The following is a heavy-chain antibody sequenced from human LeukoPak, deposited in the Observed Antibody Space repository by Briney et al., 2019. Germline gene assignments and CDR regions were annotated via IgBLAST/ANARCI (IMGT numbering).Heavy chain of an antibody. CDR3: ARARFIVGATIDY. CDR1: GFTFSSYS. D-gene: IGHD1-26*01. Sequence: TGGSLRLSCAASGFTFSSYSLNWVRQAPGKGLEWVSYISSSSSTIYYGDSVKGRFTISRDNAKNSLYLQMNSLRAEDTALYYCARARFIVGATIDYWGQGTLVTVPS. CDR2: ISSSSSTI. J-gene: IGHJ4*02. V-gene: IGHV3-48*04.